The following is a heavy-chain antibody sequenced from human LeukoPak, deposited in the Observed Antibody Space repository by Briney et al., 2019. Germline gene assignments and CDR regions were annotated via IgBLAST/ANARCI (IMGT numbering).Heavy chain of an antibody. CDR2: IYTSGST. CDR3: ARDNVRKTKIVRTYYYYMDV. CDR1: GGSISSYY. J-gene: IGHJ6*03. Sequence: PSETLSLTCTVSGGSISSYYWSWIRQPAGKGLEWIGRIYTSGSTNYNPSLKSRVTMSVDTSKNQFSLKLSSVTAADTAVYYCARDNVRKTKIVRTYYYYMDVWGKGTTVTVSS. V-gene: IGHV4-4*07. D-gene: IGHD3-16*02.